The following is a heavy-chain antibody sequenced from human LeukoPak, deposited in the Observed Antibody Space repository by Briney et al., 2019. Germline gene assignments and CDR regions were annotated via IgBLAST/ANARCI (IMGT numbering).Heavy chain of an antibody. CDR2: ISSSGSTI. CDR3: ASLCGSGSFHNAFDI. D-gene: IGHD3-10*01. V-gene: IGHV3-11*04. J-gene: IGHJ3*02. CDR1: GFTFIGYY. Sequence: GGSLRLSCAASGFTFIGYYMSWIRQAPGKGLEWVSYISSSGSTIYYADSVKGRFTISRDNAKNSLYLQMNSLRAEDTAVYYCASLCGSGSFHNAFDIWGQGTMVTVSS.